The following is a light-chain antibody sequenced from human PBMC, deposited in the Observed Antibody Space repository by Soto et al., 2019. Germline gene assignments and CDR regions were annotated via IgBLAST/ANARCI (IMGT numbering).Light chain of an antibody. CDR2: AAS. CDR1: QSVSSS. CDR3: QQYYSYPRT. J-gene: IGKJ4*02. V-gene: IGKV1-5*01. Sequence: SPSTLSASVGDRVTITCRASQSVSSSLAWYQQKPGQAPKLLIYAASTWPSGIPARFSGSGSGTDFTLTISSLEPEDFATYYCQQYYSYPRTFGEGTKVDIK.